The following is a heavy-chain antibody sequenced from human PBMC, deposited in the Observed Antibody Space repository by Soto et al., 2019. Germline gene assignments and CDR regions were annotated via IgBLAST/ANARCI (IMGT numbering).Heavy chain of an antibody. Sequence: GGSLRLSCAASAFMFSTYLMSWVRQAPGKGLEWVANIKQGGNEKFYVDSVKGRFTISRDNAKKSPYLQMDNLRPEDTAVYYCVGALTYEVPYYYYGMDVWGQGTTVTVSS. D-gene: IGHD3-16*01. J-gene: IGHJ6*01. CDR2: IKQGGNEK. CDR1: AFMFSTYL. V-gene: IGHV3-7*01. CDR3: VGALTYEVPYYYYGMDV.